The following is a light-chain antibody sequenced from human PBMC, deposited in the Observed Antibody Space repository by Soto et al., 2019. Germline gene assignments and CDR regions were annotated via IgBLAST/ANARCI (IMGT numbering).Light chain of an antibody. CDR2: EVS. CDR1: SSDVGGYNF. V-gene: IGLV2-8*01. CDR3: SSYAGSKNFV. Sequence: QAVVTQPPSASGSPGQSVTISCTGTSSDVGGYNFVSWYQQHPGKAPKLMIYEVSKRPSGVPDRFSGSKSGNAASLTVSGLQAEDEADYYCSSYAGSKNFVFGGGTKVTVL. J-gene: IGLJ2*01.